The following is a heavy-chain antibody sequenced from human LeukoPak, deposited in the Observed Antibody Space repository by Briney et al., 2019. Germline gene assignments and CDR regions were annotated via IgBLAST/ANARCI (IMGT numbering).Heavy chain of an antibody. CDR3: ARGYYDSSGYWSSYLDY. D-gene: IGHD3-22*01. CDR1: GDSFISYF. J-gene: IGHJ4*02. V-gene: IGHV4-59*07. Sequence: SDTLSLACTVSGDSFISYFWSWIRQPPGQGLEWIGYIYYSGSDSYNPSLKRRVTISVDSSKSQFSLKLSSVTAADTAVYYCARGYYDSSGYWSSYLDYWGQGTLVTVSS. CDR2: IYYSGSD.